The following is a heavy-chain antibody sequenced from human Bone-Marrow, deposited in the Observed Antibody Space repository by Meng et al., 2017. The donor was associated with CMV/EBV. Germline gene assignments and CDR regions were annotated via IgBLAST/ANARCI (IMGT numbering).Heavy chain of an antibody. CDR1: GFTFGSYD. CDR3: TQKGGSGSYYAAFDY. V-gene: IGHV3-23*01. D-gene: IGHD1-26*01. Sequence: GESLKISCASSGFTFGSYDMIWVRQAPGKGLEWVSGISGSGGRTYYPDSVKGRFTISRDSPKNTLNMQMNSLSADDTARYYFTQKGGSGSYYAAFDYWGQGTLVTVSS. J-gene: IGHJ4*02. CDR2: ISGSGGRT.